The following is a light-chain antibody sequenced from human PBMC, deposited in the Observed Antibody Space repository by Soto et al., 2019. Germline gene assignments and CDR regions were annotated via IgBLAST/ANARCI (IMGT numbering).Light chain of an antibody. V-gene: IGKV3-20*01. CDR2: GAS. Sequence: EIVLTQSPGTLSLSPVGRATLSCMASQSVSRRLAWYQHRPGQSPRLLISGASMRASGVPVRFSGSGSGTDFTLTISRLEPEDFAVYYCQHYGETPITFGLGTRLEI. CDR1: QSVSRR. J-gene: IGKJ5*01. CDR3: QHYGETPIT.